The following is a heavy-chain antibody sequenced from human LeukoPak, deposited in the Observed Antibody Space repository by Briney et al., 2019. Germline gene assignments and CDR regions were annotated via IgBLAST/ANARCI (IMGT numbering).Heavy chain of an antibody. V-gene: IGHV5-51*01. J-gene: IGHJ4*02. CDR2: IYPRDSDT. CDR1: GYGFTNSW. CDR3: ARLYGHFFDY. D-gene: IGHD4-17*01. Sequence: GESLKISCKGSGYGFTNSWIGWVRQMPGKGLEWMGIIYPRDSDTRYSPSFQGQVTISADKSISTAYLQWSSLKASDTAIYYCARLYGHFFDYWGQGTLVTVSS.